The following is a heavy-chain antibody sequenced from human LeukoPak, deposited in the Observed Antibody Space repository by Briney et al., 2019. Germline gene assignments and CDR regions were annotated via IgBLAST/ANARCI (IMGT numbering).Heavy chain of an antibody. CDR3: AKLGRITMIVDAFDI. V-gene: IGHV3-23*01. CDR2: ISGSGGST. J-gene: IGHJ3*02. Sequence: GGSLRLSCAASGFTFSSHAMSWVRQAPGKGLEWVSAISGSGGSTYYADSVKGRFTISRDNSKNTLYLQMNSLRAEDTAVYYCAKLGRITMIVDAFDIWGQGTMVTVSS. D-gene: IGHD3-22*01. CDR1: GFTFSSHA.